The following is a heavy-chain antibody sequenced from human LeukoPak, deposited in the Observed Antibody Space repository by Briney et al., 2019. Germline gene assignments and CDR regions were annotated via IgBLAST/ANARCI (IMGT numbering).Heavy chain of an antibody. D-gene: IGHD5-18*01. CDR1: GFTFSSYS. V-gene: IGHV3-21*01. Sequence: GGSLTLSCVASGFTFSSYSVNWVRQARGKGREGVSCISSSSSYLHYADSVKGRYTISRDNAKNSLYLQMNSLRVEDTAVYYCARVDTAMAPGGYFDYWGQGTLVTVSS. CDR3: ARVDTAMAPGGYFDY. CDR2: ISSSSSYL. J-gene: IGHJ4*02.